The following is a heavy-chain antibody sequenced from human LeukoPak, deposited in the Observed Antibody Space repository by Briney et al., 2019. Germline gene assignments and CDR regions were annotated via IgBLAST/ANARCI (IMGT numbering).Heavy chain of an antibody. CDR2: IRQDESEK. V-gene: IGHV3-7*04. CDR3: ARHARDSPYSHFDY. CDR1: GFTFTDYA. Sequence: PGGSLRLSCVGSGFTFTDYAMSWVRQAPGKGLEWVANIRQDESEKKYVESVKGRFTISRDNAQNSLYLQMSSLRAEDTALYYCARHARDSPYSHFDYWGQGTLVTVSS. J-gene: IGHJ4*02. D-gene: IGHD3-22*01.